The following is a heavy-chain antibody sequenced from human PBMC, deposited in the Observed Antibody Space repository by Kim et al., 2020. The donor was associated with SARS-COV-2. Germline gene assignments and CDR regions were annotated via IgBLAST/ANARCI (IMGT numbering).Heavy chain of an antibody. Sequence: GGSLRLSCAASGFTFSTYWMTWVRQAPGKGLEWVANINQGGTGKYYVDSVKGRFTISRDNAKNSLCLDVNSLRVEDTAVYYCARTHYGDYVWGQGTLVTVSS. CDR1: GFTFSTYW. J-gene: IGHJ1*01. D-gene: IGHD4-17*01. V-gene: IGHV3-7*01. CDR2: INQGGTGK. CDR3: ARTHYGDYV.